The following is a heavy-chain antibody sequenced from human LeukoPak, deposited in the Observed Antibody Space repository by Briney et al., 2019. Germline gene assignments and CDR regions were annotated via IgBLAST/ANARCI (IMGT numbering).Heavy chain of an antibody. Sequence: RASVKVSCKASGYTFTTYYMHWVRQAPGQGLEWVGVINPSGGTTTYAQKLQGRVTMTRDTSTSTVYMELSSLRIEDTAVYYCSRNLGGSYNDYWGQGTMVTVSS. CDR1: GYTFTTYY. CDR2: INPSGGTT. V-gene: IGHV1-46*04. CDR3: SRNLGGSYNDY. D-gene: IGHD1-26*01. J-gene: IGHJ4*02.